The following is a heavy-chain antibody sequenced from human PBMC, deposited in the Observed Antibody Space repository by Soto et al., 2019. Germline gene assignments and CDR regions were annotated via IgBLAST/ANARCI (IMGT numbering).Heavy chain of an antibody. CDR2: ISSSGSSI. Sequence: QVQLVESGGGLVKPGGSLRLSCAASGLTFSDCYMNWIRQAPGKGLEWVSYISSSGSSINYAGSVKGRFTITRDNDXNSLYLQMNSLRAEDTAMYYCARVRFGEWGYAMDVWGQGTTVTVSS. CDR3: ARVRFGEWGYAMDV. V-gene: IGHV3-11*01. CDR1: GLTFSDCY. D-gene: IGHD3-10*01. J-gene: IGHJ6*02.